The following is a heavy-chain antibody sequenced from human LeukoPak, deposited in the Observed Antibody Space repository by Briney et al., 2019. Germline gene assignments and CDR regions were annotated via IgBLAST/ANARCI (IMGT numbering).Heavy chain of an antibody. CDR1: GGSISSYY. J-gene: IGHJ5*02. V-gene: IGHV4-59*01. Sequence: SETLSLTCTGSGGSISSYYWSWIRPPPGKRLDWIGYIYYSGSTNYNPSLKSRVTISVDTSKNQFSLKLSSVTAADTAVYYCARSEVTMVRGVNWFDPWGEGTLVTVSS. CDR2: IYYSGST. D-gene: IGHD3-10*01. CDR3: ARSEVTMVRGVNWFDP.